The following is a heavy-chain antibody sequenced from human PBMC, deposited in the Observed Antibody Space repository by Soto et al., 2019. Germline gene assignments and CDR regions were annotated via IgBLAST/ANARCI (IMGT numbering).Heavy chain of an antibody. Sequence: SQTLAVTCAISGDSVSSNSVAWHWIRQSPSRGLEWLGRTYYRSKWYNNYAVSVKSRITINPDTSKNQFSLQLNSVTADDTAVYYCARLIGNSWLDSWGQGTLVTVSS. CDR1: GDSVSSNSVA. V-gene: IGHV6-1*01. D-gene: IGHD2-8*01. J-gene: IGHJ5*01. CDR3: ARLIGNSWLDS. CDR2: TYYRSKWYN.